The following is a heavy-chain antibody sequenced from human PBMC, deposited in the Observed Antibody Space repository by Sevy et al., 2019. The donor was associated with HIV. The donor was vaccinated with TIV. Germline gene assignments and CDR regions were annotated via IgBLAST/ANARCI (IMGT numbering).Heavy chain of an antibody. V-gene: IGHV3-48*02. CDR3: AREQSEALDY. CDR2: ISSSSSTI. J-gene: IGHJ4*02. Sequence: GGSLRLSCAASGSTFSTYNMNWVRQAPGKGLEWVSYISSSSSTIYYADSVKGRFTISRDNAKNSLYLQMNSLRDEDTAVYYCAREQSEALDYWGQGTLVTVSS. CDR1: GSTFSTYN.